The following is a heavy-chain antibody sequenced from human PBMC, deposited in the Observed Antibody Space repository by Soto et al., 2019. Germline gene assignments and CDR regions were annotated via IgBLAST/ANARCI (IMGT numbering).Heavy chain of an antibody. J-gene: IGHJ4*02. CDR3: ATQGGGNLDY. Sequence: EVQLVESGGGLVQPGGSLRLSCAASGFTFSSYEMNWVRQAPGKGLEWVSYISSSGSTIHYADSGKGRFTISRDNAKNSLYRQMNSLRTEDTAFYYCATQGGGNLDYWGQGTLVTVSS. D-gene: IGHD2-15*01. CDR2: ISSSGSTI. V-gene: IGHV3-48*03. CDR1: GFTFSSYE.